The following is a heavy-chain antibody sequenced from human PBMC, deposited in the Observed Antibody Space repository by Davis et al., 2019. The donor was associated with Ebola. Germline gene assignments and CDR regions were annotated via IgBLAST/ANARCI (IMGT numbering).Heavy chain of an antibody. V-gene: IGHV1-18*04. D-gene: IGHD4-17*01. Sequence: ASVQVSCKASRYPFYTHGLGWVRQAPGQGLEWLGWIRTHDGNTNYAQKLQGRVTITTDTSTSTACMELRSLRSDDTAVYYCARVGYGDYGWFDYWGQGTLVTVSS. J-gene: IGHJ4*02. CDR1: RYPFYTHG. CDR2: IRTHDGNT. CDR3: ARVGYGDYGWFDY.